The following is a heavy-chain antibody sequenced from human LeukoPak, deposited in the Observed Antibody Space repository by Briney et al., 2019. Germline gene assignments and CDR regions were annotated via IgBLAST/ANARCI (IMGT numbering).Heavy chain of an antibody. V-gene: IGHV3-74*01. J-gene: IGHJ4*02. CDR3: ARAGYCSSTSCHDYFDY. CDR2: INSDGSST. Sequence: GGSLRLSCAASGFTFSSYWMHWVRQAPGKGLVWVSRINSDGSSTSYADSVKGRFTISRDNAKNTLYLQMNSLRAEDTAVYYCARAGYCSSTSCHDYFDYWGQGTLVTVSS. D-gene: IGHD2-2*01. CDR1: GFTFSSYW.